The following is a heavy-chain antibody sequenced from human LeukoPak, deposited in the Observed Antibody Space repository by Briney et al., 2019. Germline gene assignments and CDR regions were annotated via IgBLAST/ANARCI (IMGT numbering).Heavy chain of an antibody. CDR3: ARRAGDYSHPYDY. J-gene: IGHJ4*02. CDR2: IYSGGST. D-gene: IGHD3-22*01. Sequence: QTGGSLRLSCAGSGFTFSSYSMNWVRQAPGKGLEWVSFIYSGGSTYYADSVKGRFTISRDNPKNTLYLQMNSLRAEDTAVYYCARRAGDYSHPYDYWGQGTLVTVSS. V-gene: IGHV3-53*01. CDR1: GFTFSSYS.